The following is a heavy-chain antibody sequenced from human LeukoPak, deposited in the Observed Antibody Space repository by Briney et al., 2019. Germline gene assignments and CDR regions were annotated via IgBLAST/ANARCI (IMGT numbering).Heavy chain of an antibody. V-gene: IGHV4-59*01. CDR1: GGSISSYY. CDR3: ARVRYYDFWSGPYYFDY. J-gene: IGHJ4*02. Sequence: SETLSLTCTVSGGSISSYYWSWIRQPPGKGLEWIGYIYYSGTTNYNPSLKSRVTISVDTSKNQFSLKLSSVTAADTAVYYCARVRYYDFWSGPYYFDYWGQGTLVTVSS. D-gene: IGHD3-3*01. CDR2: IYYSGTT.